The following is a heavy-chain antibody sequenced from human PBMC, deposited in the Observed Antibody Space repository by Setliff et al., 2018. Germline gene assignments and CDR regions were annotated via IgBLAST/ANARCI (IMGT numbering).Heavy chain of an antibody. CDR1: GGSISNYW. Sequence: SETLSLTCTVSGGSISNYWWGWIRQPPGKGLEWIGYIYDSGATYYNPSLRSRVTMSLDTSANQFSLKLSSVTAADTAVYYCARHATRMYSSGLDPWGQGTLVTVSS. J-gene: IGHJ5*02. D-gene: IGHD6-19*01. V-gene: IGHV4-59*04. CDR2: IYDSGAT. CDR3: ARHATRMYSSGLDP.